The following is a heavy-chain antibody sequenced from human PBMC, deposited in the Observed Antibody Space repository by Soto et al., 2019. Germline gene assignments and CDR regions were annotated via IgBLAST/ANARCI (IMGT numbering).Heavy chain of an antibody. CDR3: AKQGSIAALVPHAFDI. CDR2: ISGSGGST. J-gene: IGHJ3*02. V-gene: IGHV3-23*01. CDR1: GFTFSSYA. Sequence: GGSLRLSCAASGFTFSSYAMSWVRQAPGKGLEWVSAISGSGGSTYYADSVKGRFTISRDNSKNTLYLQMNSLRAEDTVVYYCAKQGSIAALVPHAFDIWGQGTMVTVSS. D-gene: IGHD6-6*01.